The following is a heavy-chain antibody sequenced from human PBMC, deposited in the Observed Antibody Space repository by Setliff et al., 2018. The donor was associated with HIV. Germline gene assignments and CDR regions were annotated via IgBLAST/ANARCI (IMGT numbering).Heavy chain of an antibody. Sequence: AGGSLRLSCSASGFTFDDYGMSWVRQVPGKGLEWVSGVNWHGSSTGYADSEKGRFTIYRDNARNSLYLQMNSLRAEDTALYYCARENNRGWHWLVPFDYWGQGTLVTVSS. J-gene: IGHJ4*02. CDR1: GFTFDDYG. CDR3: ARENNRGWHWLVPFDY. V-gene: IGHV3-20*04. CDR2: VNWHGSST. D-gene: IGHD6-19*01.